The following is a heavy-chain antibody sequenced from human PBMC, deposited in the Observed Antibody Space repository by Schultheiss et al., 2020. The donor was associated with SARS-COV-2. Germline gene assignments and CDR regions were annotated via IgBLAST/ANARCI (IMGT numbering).Heavy chain of an antibody. Sequence: GGSLRLSCAASGFTFSSYEMNWVRQAPGKGLEWVSYISSSGSTIYYADSVKGRFTISRDNAKNSLYLQMNSLRAEDTAVYYCARGPYYYYGMDVWGQGTTVTVSS. CDR1: GFTFSSYE. J-gene: IGHJ6*02. CDR2: ISSSGSTI. CDR3: ARGPYYYYGMDV. V-gene: IGHV3-48*03.